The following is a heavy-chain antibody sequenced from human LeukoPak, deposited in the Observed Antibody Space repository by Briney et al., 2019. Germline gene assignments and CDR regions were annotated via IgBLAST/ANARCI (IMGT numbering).Heavy chain of an antibody. J-gene: IGHJ2*01. D-gene: IGHD4-17*01. CDR2: IIPILGIA. Sequence: GASVKVSCKASGGTFSSYAISWVRQAPGQGLEWMGRIIPILGIANYAQKFQGRVTITADKSTSTAYMELSSLRSEDTAVYYCARVNLVYGDYPNWYFDLWGRGTLVTVSS. V-gene: IGHV1-69*04. CDR1: GGTFSSYA. CDR3: ARVNLVYGDYPNWYFDL.